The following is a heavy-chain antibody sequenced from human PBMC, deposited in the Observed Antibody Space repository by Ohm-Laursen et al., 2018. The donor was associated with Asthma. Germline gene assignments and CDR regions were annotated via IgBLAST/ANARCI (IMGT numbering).Heavy chain of an antibody. J-gene: IGHJ4*02. CDR2: ISGSGGST. CDR3: AKDCGTQGANCFDY. D-gene: IGHD4/OR15-4a*01. CDR1: GFTFSSYA. Sequence: SLRLSCTASGFTFSSYAMSWVRQAPGKGLEWVSAISGSGGSTYYADSVKGRFTISRDNSKNMVYLQMISLRAEDTGVYYCAKDCGTQGANCFDYWGQGTLVTVSS. V-gene: IGHV3-23*01.